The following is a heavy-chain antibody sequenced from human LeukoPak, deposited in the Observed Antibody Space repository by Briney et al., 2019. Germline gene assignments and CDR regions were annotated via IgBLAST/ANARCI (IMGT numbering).Heavy chain of an antibody. J-gene: IGHJ4*02. V-gene: IGHV4-4*07. CDR1: GGSFSNYF. CDR2: IYPSGNT. Sequence: TSETLSLTCSVSGGSFSNYFWSWVRQPAEKGLEWIGRIYPSGNTNYNPSLKSRVTLSVDTSKTQFYLSLSSVTAADTAVYYCATKRWAAAGRPFDYWGQGTLVTVSS. CDR3: ATKRWAAAGRPFDY. D-gene: IGHD6-13*01.